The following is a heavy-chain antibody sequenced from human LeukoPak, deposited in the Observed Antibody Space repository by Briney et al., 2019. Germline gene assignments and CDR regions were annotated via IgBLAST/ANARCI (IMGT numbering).Heavy chain of an antibody. CDR1: GGSFSGYY. V-gene: IGHV4-31*11. CDR3: ARGPPRSSFDP. CDR2: IYYSGST. Sequence: SETLSLTCAVYGGSFSGYYWSWIRQHPGKGLEWIGYIYYSGSTYYNPSLKSRVTISVDTSKNQFSLKLSSVTAADTAVYYCARGPPRSSFDPWGQGTLVTVSS. J-gene: IGHJ5*02.